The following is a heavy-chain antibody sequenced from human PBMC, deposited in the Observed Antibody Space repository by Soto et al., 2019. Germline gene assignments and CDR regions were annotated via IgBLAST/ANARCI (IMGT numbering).Heavy chain of an antibody. CDR2: MNPNSGNT. D-gene: IGHD1-20*01. CDR1: GYTSTSYD. CDR3: ARGITGTFSDVENFDY. V-gene: IGHV1-8*01. Sequence: ASVKVSCKASGYTSTSYDINWVRQATGQGLEWMGWMNPNSGNTGYAQKFQGRVTMTRNTSISTAYMELSSLRSEDTAVYYCARGITGTFSDVENFDYWGQGTLVTVSS. J-gene: IGHJ4*02.